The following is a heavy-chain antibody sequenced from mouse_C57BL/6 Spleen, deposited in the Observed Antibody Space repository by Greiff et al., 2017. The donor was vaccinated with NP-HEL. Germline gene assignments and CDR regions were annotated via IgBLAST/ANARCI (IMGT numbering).Heavy chain of an antibody. D-gene: IGHD1-1*01. J-gene: IGHJ3*01. CDR3: ARDYYGSSLAY. Sequence: QVHVKQPGTELVKPGASVKLSCKASGYTFTSYWMHWVKQRPGQGLEWIGNINPSNGGTNYSEKFKSKATLTVDKSSSTAYMQLSSLTSEDSAVYYCARDYYGSSLAYWGQGTLVTVSA. CDR2: INPSNGGT. V-gene: IGHV1-53*01. CDR1: GYTFTSYW.